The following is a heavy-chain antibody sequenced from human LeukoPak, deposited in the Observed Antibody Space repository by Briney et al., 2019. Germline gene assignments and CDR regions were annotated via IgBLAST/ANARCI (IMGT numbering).Heavy chain of an antibody. V-gene: IGHV3-23*01. D-gene: IGHD1-20*01. CDR3: AAELTSLDY. Sequence: GGSLRLSCAASGFTFSSYAMSWVRQAPGKGLQWVSGTSGSGGSTYYADSVKGRFTISRDNSKNTLYLQMNSLRAEDTAVYYCAAELTSLDYWGQGTLVTVSS. J-gene: IGHJ4*02. CDR2: TSGSGGST. CDR1: GFTFSSYA.